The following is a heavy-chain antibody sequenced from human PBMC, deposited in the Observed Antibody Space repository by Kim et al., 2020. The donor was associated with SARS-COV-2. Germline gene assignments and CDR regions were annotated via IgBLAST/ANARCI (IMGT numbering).Heavy chain of an antibody. V-gene: IGHV4-39*07. CDR3: ARENVVGANFRGAFDI. D-gene: IGHD1-26*01. Sequence: SLKSRITISVDTSKNQFSLKLTSVTAADTALYYCARENVVGANFRGAFDIWGQGTMVTVSS. J-gene: IGHJ3*02.